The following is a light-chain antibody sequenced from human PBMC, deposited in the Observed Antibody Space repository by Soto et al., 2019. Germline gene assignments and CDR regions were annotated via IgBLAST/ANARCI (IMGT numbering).Light chain of an antibody. J-gene: IGKJ1*01. CDR3: QQYNSYSGT. CDR1: QSISSW. CDR2: DAS. Sequence: DIQMTQSPSTLSASLGDRVTITCRASQSISSWLAWYQQKPGKAPKLLIYDASSLESGVPSRFSGSGSGTGFTLTISSLQPDDFATYYCQQYNSYSGTFGQGTKVDIK. V-gene: IGKV1-5*01.